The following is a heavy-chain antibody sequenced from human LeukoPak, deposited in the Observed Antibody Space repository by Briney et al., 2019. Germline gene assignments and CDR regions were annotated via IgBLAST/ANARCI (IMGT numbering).Heavy chain of an antibody. D-gene: IGHD3-22*01. Sequence: GASVKVSCKASGGTLSSYAISWVRQAPGQGLEWMGGIIPIFGTANYAQKFQGRVTITADESTSTAYMELSSLRSEDTAVYYCARDVRTYYYDSSGYSPYNWFDPWGQGTLVTVSS. CDR2: IIPIFGTA. CDR3: ARDVRTYYYDSSGYSPYNWFDP. J-gene: IGHJ5*02. CDR1: GGTLSSYA. V-gene: IGHV1-69*13.